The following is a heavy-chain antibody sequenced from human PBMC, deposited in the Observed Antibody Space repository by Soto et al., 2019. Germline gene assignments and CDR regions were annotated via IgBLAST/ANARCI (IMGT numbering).Heavy chain of an antibody. CDR3: ARSNHKYDILTGYYDY. CDR1: GFTFSSYW. Sequence: GSLRLSCAASGFTFSSYWMSWVRQAPGKGLEWVANIKQDGSEKYYVDSVKGRFTISRDNAKNSLYLQMNSLRAEDTAVYYCARSNHKYDILTGYYDYWGQGTLVTVSS. V-gene: IGHV3-7*01. CDR2: IKQDGSEK. D-gene: IGHD3-9*01. J-gene: IGHJ4*02.